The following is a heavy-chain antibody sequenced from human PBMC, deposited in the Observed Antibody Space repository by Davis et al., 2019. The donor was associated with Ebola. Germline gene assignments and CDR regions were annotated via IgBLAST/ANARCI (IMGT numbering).Heavy chain of an antibody. D-gene: IGHD6-19*01. CDR3: ARVGSSGWYDYFDY. Sequence: GESLKISCAASGFTFSSYAMSWVRQAPGKGLEWVSAISGSGGSTYYADSVKGRFTISRDNSKNTLYLQMNSLRTEDTAVYYCARVGSSGWYDYFDYWGQGTLVTVSS. CDR1: GFTFSSYA. V-gene: IGHV3-23*01. CDR2: ISGSGGST. J-gene: IGHJ4*02.